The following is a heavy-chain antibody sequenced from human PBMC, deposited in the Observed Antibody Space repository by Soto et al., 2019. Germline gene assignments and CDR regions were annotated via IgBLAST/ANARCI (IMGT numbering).Heavy chain of an antibody. CDR2: ISSSSSYL. V-gene: IGHV3-21*01. CDR1: GFTFSSYS. J-gene: IGHJ6*02. CDR3: ARVLGASNYGMDV. Sequence: GGSLRLSCAASGFTFSSYSMNWVRQAPGKGLEWVSSISSSSSYLYYADSVKGRFTISRDNAKNSLYLQMNSLRAEDTAVYYCARVLGASNYGMDVWGQGTTVTVSS.